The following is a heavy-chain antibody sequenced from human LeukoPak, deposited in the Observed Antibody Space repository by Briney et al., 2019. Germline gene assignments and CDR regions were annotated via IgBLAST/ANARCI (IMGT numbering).Heavy chain of an antibody. J-gene: IGHJ4*02. CDR2: ISSSSSYI. CDR1: GFTFGSYS. D-gene: IGHD5-12*01. V-gene: IGHV3-21*01. CDR3: ARVERSRGYSGYDQDYYFDY. Sequence: PGGSLRLSCAASGFTFGSYSMNWVRQAPGKGLEWVSSISSSSSYIYYADSVKGRFTISRDNAKNSLYLQMNSLRAEDTAVYYCARVERSRGYSGYDQDYYFDYWGQGTLVTVSS.